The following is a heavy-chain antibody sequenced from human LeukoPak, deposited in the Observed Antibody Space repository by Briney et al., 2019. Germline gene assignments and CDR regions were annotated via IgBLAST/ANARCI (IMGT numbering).Heavy chain of an antibody. Sequence: GGSLRLSCTASGFTFGDYAMSWVRQAPGKGLEWVSVIYSGGSTYYADSVKGRFTISRDNSKNTLYLQMNSLRAEDTAAYYCARDSTFRSYDFWSGPSPMDVWGKGTTVTVSS. V-gene: IGHV3-66*02. J-gene: IGHJ6*04. D-gene: IGHD3-3*01. CDR2: IYSGGST. CDR3: ARDSTFRSYDFWSGPSPMDV. CDR1: GFTFGDYA.